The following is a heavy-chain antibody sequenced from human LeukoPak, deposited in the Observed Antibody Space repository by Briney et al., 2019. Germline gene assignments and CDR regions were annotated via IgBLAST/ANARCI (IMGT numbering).Heavy chain of an antibody. J-gene: IGHJ4*02. CDR1: GFTFSSYA. CDR2: ISYDGSNK. CDR3: AKNLWFGELLIDY. D-gene: IGHD3-10*01. V-gene: IGHV3-30*04. Sequence: GGSLRLSCAASGFTFSSYAMHWVRQAPGKGLEWVAVISYDGSNKYYADSVKGRFTISRDNSKNTLYLQMNSLRAEDTAVYYCAKNLWFGELLIDYWGQGTLVTVSS.